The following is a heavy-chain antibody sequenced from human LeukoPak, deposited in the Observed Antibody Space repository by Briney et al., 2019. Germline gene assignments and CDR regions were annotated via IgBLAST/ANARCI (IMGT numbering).Heavy chain of an antibody. Sequence: SETLSLTCTVSGGSISSSSYYWGWIRQPPGKGLEWIGSIYYSGSTHYNPSLKSRVTISVDTSKNQFSLKVSSVTAADTAVYYCARDGEMATIENYFEYWGQGTLVTVSS. J-gene: IGHJ4*02. CDR3: ARDGEMATIENYFEY. CDR1: GGSISSSSYY. D-gene: IGHD5-24*01. V-gene: IGHV4-39*07. CDR2: IYYSGST.